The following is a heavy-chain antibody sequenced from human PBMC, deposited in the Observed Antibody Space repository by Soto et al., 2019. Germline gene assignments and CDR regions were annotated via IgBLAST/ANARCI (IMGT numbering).Heavy chain of an antibody. CDR3: ASAQGDYSNYEDY. D-gene: IGHD4-4*01. Sequence: ESGGGLIQPGGSLRLSCAASGFTVSSNYMSWVRQAPGKGLEWVSVIYSGGSTYYADSVKGRFTISRDNSKNTLYLQMNSLRAEDTAVYYCASAQGDYSNYEDYWGQGTLVTVSS. CDR1: GFTVSSNY. J-gene: IGHJ4*02. CDR2: IYSGGST. V-gene: IGHV3-53*01.